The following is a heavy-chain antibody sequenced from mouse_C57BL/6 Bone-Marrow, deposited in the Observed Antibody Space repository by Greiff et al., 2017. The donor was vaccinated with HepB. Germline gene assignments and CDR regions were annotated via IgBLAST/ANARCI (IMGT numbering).Heavy chain of an antibody. CDR1: GYTFTSYW. D-gene: IGHD1-1*01. J-gene: IGHJ4*01. CDR2: IDPNSGGT. Sequence: QVQLKQPGAELVKPGASVKLSCKASGYTFTSYWMHWVNQRPGRGLEWIGRIDPNSGGTKYNEKFKSKATLTVDKPSSTAYMQLSSLTSEDSAVYYCARWGTTVVATDAMDYWGQGTSVTVSS. CDR3: ARWGTTVVATDAMDY. V-gene: IGHV1-72*01.